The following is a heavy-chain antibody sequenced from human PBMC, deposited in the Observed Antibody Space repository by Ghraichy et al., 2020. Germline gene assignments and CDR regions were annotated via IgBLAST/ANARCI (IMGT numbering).Heavy chain of an antibody. CDR1: GFTFSSYW. J-gene: IGHJ4*02. D-gene: IGHD6-13*01. V-gene: IGHV3-7*03. CDR2: IKQDGSEK. Sequence: GGSLRLSCAASGFTFSSYWMSWVRQAPGKGLEWVANIKQDGSEKYYVDSVKGRFTISRDNAKNSLYLQMNSLRAEDTAVYYCARDAPKSPQYSSSWPEMSDYWGQGTLVTVSS. CDR3: ARDAPKSPQYSSSWPEMSDY.